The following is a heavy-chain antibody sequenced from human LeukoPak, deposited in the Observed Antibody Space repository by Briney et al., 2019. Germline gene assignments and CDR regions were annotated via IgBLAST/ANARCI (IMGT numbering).Heavy chain of an antibody. J-gene: IGHJ4*02. D-gene: IGHD5-12*01. CDR2: IYYSGST. CDR1: GGSISTYY. Sequence: PSETLSLTCTVSGGSISTYYWSWIRQPPGKGLEWIGYIYYSGSTNYNPSLKSRVTISVDTSKNQFSLKLSSVTAADTAVYYCARVSPGYSGYQALDYWGQGTLVTVSS. V-gene: IGHV4-59*01. CDR3: ARVSPGYSGYQALDY.